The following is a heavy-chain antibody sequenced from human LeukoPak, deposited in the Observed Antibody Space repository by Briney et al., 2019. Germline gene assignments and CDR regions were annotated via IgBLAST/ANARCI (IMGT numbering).Heavy chain of an antibody. V-gene: IGHV4-59*01. CDR2: IYYSGST. D-gene: IGHD6-13*01. J-gene: IGHJ4*02. Sequence: KPSETLSLTCTVSGGSISSYYWSWIRQPPGKGLEWIGYIYYSGSTNYNPSLKSRVAISVDTSKNQFSLKLSSVTAADTAVYYCAGTRRGAAALDYWGQGTLVTVSS. CDR1: GGSISSYY. CDR3: AGTRRGAAALDY.